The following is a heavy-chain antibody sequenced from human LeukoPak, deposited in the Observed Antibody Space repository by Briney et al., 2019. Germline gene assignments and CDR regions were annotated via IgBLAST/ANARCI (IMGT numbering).Heavy chain of an antibody. CDR3: ARDCWDYGSGSYCGIDY. D-gene: IGHD3-10*01. J-gene: IGHJ4*02. Sequence: PGGSLRLSCAASGFTFSIYSMNWVRQAPRKGLEWVSSISSSSSYIYYTDSVKGRFTISRDNAKYSLYLQMNSLRAEDTAVYYCARDCWDYGSGSYCGIDYWGQGTLVTVSS. CDR1: GFTFSIYS. CDR2: ISSSSSYI. V-gene: IGHV3-21*01.